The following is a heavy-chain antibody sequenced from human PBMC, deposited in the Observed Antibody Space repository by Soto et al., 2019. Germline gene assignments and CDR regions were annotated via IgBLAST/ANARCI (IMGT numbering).Heavy chain of an antibody. CDR1: GYIFHSYA. D-gene: IGHD2-15*01. J-gene: IGHJ4*02. CDR2: INAGNGNT. V-gene: IGHV1-3*01. Sequence: SVKLSCKASGYIFHSYAMHCVRQAPGQRLEWMGWINAGNGNTIYSQKFQGRVTITRDTAASTAYMEVSSLRSEDTAVYFCARDSCRGGTCYFASLDYWGQGTLVTVSS. CDR3: ARDSCRGGTCYFASLDY.